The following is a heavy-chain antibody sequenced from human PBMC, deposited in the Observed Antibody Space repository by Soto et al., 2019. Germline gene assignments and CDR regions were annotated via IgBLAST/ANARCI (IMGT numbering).Heavy chain of an antibody. V-gene: IGHV4-39*07. D-gene: IGHD1-26*01. Sequence: SETLSLTCTVSGGSISSSSYYWGWIRQPPGKGLEWIGSIYYSGSTYYNPSLKSRVTISVDTSKNQFSLRVEDTAVYKCAKDWDLLRAFDLWGQGTMVTVSS. CDR3: LLRAFDL. CDR1: GGSISSSSYY. CDR2: IYYSGST. J-gene: IGHJ3*01.